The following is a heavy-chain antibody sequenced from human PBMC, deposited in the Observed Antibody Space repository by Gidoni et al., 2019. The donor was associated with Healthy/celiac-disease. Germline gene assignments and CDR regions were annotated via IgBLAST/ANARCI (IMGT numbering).Heavy chain of an antibody. CDR3: ARAFYYGSGSYPPSWWFDP. D-gene: IGHD3-10*01. CDR1: GGSISRGDYS. CDR2: IYYSGST. V-gene: IGHV4-30-4*01. J-gene: IGHJ5*02. Sequence: QVQLQESGPGLVKPSQTLSLTCTFSGGSISRGDYSWSWIRQPPGKGLEWIGYIYYSGSTYYNPSLKSRVTISVDTSKNQFSLKLSSVTAADTAVYYCARAFYYGSGSYPPSWWFDPWGQGTLVTVSS.